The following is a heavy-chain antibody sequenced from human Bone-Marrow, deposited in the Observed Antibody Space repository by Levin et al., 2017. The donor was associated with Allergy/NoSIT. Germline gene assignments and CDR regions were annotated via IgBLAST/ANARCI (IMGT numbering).Heavy chain of an antibody. CDR2: IHYSGST. J-gene: IGHJ5*02. Sequence: TSETLSLTCTVSGGSISSGVYYWSWIRQPPGKGLEWIGYIHYSGSTYYNPSLKSPVIISVDTSKNQFSLKLSSVTAADTAVYYCARGHEPGIVVTAKIGWFDPWGQGTLVTVSS. D-gene: IGHD6-19*01. CDR3: ARGHEPGIVVTAKIGWFDP. CDR1: GGSISSGVYY. V-gene: IGHV4-30-4*01.